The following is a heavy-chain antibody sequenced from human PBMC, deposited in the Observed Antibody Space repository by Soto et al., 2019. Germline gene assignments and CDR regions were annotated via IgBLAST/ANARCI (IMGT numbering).Heavy chain of an antibody. D-gene: IGHD1-7*01. Sequence: QVQLQESGPGLVKPSQTLSLTCTVSGGSISSGDYYWSWIRQPPGKGLEWIGYIYYSGRTYYNPSLKRRVTISVDTSKNQFSLKLSSVTAADTAVYYCARAPTYNWNYAFDYWGQGTLVTVSS. V-gene: IGHV4-30-4*01. CDR1: GGSISSGDYY. J-gene: IGHJ4*02. CDR2: IYYSGRT. CDR3: ARAPTYNWNYAFDY.